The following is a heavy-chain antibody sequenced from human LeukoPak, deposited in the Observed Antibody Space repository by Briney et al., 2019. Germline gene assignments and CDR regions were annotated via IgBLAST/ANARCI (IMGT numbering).Heavy chain of an antibody. CDR1: GFTFSSYS. D-gene: IGHD3-9*01. CDR2: ISSSSSYI. J-gene: IGHJ4*02. V-gene: IGHV3-21*01. CDR3: ARDDRNFRLDQRYFDY. Sequence: SGGSLRLSCAASGFTFSSYSMNWVRQAPGKGLEWVSSISSSSSYIYYADSVKGRFTISRDNAKNSLYLQMNSLRAEDTAVYYCARDDRNFRLDQRYFDYWGQGTLVTVSS.